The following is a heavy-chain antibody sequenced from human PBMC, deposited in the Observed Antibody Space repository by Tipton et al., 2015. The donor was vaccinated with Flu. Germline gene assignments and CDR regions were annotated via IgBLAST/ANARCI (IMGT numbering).Heavy chain of an antibody. J-gene: IGHJ4*02. CDR2: INPSGGST. D-gene: IGHD2-15*01. Sequence: QLVQSGAEVKKPGASVKVSCKASGYSFTSYSMHWVRKAPGQGLEWMGIINPSGGSTSPAQKFQGRVTMTRDTSTSTVYMELNSLRSEDTAVYYCAREGSAGGNFDSWGQGILVTVSS. CDR1: GYSFTSYS. CDR3: AREGSAGGNFDS. V-gene: IGHV1-46*01.